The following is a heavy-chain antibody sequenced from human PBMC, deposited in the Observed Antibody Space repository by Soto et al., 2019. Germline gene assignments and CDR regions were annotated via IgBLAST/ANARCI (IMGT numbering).Heavy chain of an antibody. CDR2: ISDGGGST. J-gene: IGHJ4*02. CDR1: GFAFSNYA. Sequence: EVQLLESGGGLVQPGGSLRLSCAASGFAFSNYAMTWVRQAPGQGLEWVSSISDGGGSTSYADSVRGRFTISRDNSKNTLYVQMNSLGAEDTAVYYCARPRVDYIYHFELWGQGPLVTVSS. D-gene: IGHD4-4*01. V-gene: IGHV3-23*01. CDR3: ARPRVDYIYHFEL.